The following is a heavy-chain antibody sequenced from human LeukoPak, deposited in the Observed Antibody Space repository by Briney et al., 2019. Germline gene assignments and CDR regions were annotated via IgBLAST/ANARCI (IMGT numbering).Heavy chain of an antibody. CDR1: GFTFSSYT. CDR2: ITSSSLYI. J-gene: IGHJ4*02. D-gene: IGHD2-2*01. Sequence: PGGSLRLSCAASGFTFSSYTMNWVRQAPGKGLEWVSSITSSSLYIYYADSVKGRFTISRDNAKNSLSLQMNSLRAEDTAVYYCAREDASAIDYWGQGALVTVSS. V-gene: IGHV3-21*01. CDR3: AREDASAIDY.